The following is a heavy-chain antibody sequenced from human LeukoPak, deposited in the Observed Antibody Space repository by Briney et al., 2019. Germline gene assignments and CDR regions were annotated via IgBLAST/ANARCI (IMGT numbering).Heavy chain of an antibody. V-gene: IGHV4-38-2*02. CDR3: ARAIYCSGGSCNSGNGMDV. CDR2: IHHSGST. Sequence: SETLSLTCTVSGYSISSGYYWGWIRQPPGQGLEWIGNIHHSGSTYYNPSLKSRVTISVDTSKNQFSLKLSSVTAADTAVYYCARAIYCSGGSCNSGNGMDVWGQGTAVTVSS. D-gene: IGHD2-15*01. CDR1: GYSISSGYY. J-gene: IGHJ6*02.